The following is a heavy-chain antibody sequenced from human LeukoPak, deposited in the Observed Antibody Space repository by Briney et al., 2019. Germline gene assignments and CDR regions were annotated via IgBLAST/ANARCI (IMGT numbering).Heavy chain of an antibody. Sequence: SETLSLTCTVSGGSISSYYWSWIRQPPGKGLEWIGYIYYSGSTNYNPSLKSRVTISVDTSKNQFSLKLSSVTAADTTVYYCARVGYGSGSPRRAFDIWGQGTMVTVSS. CDR2: IYYSGST. CDR3: ARVGYGSGSPRRAFDI. V-gene: IGHV4-59*01. J-gene: IGHJ3*02. D-gene: IGHD6-19*01. CDR1: GGSISSYY.